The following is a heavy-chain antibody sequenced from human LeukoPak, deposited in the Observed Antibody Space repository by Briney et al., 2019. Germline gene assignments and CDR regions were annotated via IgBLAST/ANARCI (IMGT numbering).Heavy chain of an antibody. D-gene: IGHD2-2*01. CDR1: GGSITDSY. Sequence: SETLSLTCTVSGGSITDSYWSWIRQSPGKGLEWIGYISYSGSTNYSPSLRSRVTISADTSKNQFSLKLSSVTAADTAVYYCARDIFVVPAGGYYYMDVWGKGTTVTVSS. V-gene: IGHV4-59*12. CDR3: ARDIFVVPAGGYYYMDV. CDR2: ISYSGST. J-gene: IGHJ6*03.